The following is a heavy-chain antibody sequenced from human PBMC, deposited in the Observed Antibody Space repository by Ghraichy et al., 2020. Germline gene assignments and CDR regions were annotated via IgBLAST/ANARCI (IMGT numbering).Heavy chain of an antibody. D-gene: IGHD3-10*01. CDR2: ISGSGGST. J-gene: IGHJ4*02. V-gene: IGHV3-23*01. Sequence: GGSLRLSCAASGFTFSSYAMSWVRQAPGKGLEWVSAISGSGGSTYYADSVKGRFTISRDNSKNTLYLQMNSLRAEDTAVYYCAKDLYGSGRVVGLFDYWGQGTLVTVSS. CDR1: GFTFSSYA. CDR3: AKDLYGSGRVVGLFDY.